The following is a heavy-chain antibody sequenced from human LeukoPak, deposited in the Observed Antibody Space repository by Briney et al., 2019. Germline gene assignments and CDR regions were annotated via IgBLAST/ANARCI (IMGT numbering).Heavy chain of an antibody. V-gene: IGHV4-34*01. CDR3: ARHTSSVPATAIRVRPGQKKRNNWFDP. Sequence: SETLSLTCAVYGGSFSGYYWSWISQPPGKGLEWIGEINHSGSTNYNPSLKSRVTISVDTSKNQFSLKLSSVTAADTAVYYCARHTSSVPATAIRVRPGQKKRNNWFDPWGQGTLVTVSS. D-gene: IGHD2-2*02. CDR1: GGSFSGYY. J-gene: IGHJ5*02. CDR2: INHSGST.